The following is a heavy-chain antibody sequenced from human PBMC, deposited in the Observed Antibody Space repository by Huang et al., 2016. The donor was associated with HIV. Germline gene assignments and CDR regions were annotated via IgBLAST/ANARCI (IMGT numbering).Heavy chain of an antibody. V-gene: IGHV3-21*01. Sequence: EVQLVESGGGLVKPGGSLRLSCAASGFSLDSYNMYWVRQTPGKGLQWVSYISPSSSFIDYADSVKGRFSISRDNAKNSLYLQMNNLRGEDTAVYYCARDRGQQLSPFDSWGQGTLVTVSS. CDR3: ARDRGQQLSPFDS. J-gene: IGHJ4*02. CDR1: GFSLDSYN. CDR2: ISPSSSFI. D-gene: IGHD6-13*01.